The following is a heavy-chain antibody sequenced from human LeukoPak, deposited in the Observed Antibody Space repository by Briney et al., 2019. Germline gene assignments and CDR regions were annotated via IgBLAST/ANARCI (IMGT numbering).Heavy chain of an antibody. D-gene: IGHD4-23*01. V-gene: IGHV3-23*01. J-gene: IGHJ4*02. CDR2: IDKNDATT. Sequence: PGGSLRLSCAASGFTFSNYAMSWVRQAPGKGLEWVSSIDKNDATTNYADSVRGRFTISRDNSKNTLHLQMSSLRAEDTAVYYCARGGYGGNSLDYWGQGALITVSS. CDR1: GFTFSNYA. CDR3: ARGGYGGNSLDY.